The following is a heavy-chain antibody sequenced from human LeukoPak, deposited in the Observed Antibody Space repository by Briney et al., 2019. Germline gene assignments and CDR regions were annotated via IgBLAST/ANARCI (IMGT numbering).Heavy chain of an antibody. Sequence: PGGSLRLSCAASGFTFSSYSMNWVRQAPGKGLEWVSSISSSSSYIYHADSVKGRFTISRDNAKNSLYLQMNSLRAEDTAVYYCASRTGTLDYWGQGTLVTVSS. V-gene: IGHV3-21*01. CDR2: ISSSSSYI. J-gene: IGHJ4*02. CDR3: ASRTGTLDY. D-gene: IGHD1-7*01. CDR1: GFTFSSYS.